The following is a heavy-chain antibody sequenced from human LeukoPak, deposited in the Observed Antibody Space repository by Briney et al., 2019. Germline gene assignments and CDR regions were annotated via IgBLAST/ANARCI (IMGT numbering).Heavy chain of an antibody. CDR1: GYTFTTYG. Sequence: ASVKVSCKASGYTFTTYGISWVRQAPGQGLEWMGWISAYNGDTKYAQKFQGRVTMTTDTSTSTAYMDLRSLRSDDTAVYYCARASHSVYYYDSSGYQPLYWEDWGQGTLVT. CDR3: ARASHSVYYYDSSGYQPLYWED. D-gene: IGHD3-22*01. J-gene: IGHJ4*02. V-gene: IGHV1-18*01. CDR2: ISAYNGDT.